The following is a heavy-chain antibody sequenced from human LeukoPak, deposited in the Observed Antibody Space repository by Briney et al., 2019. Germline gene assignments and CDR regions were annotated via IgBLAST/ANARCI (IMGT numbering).Heavy chain of an antibody. Sequence: GRSLRLSCAASGFTFDDYAMHWVRQAPGKGLEWVSGISWNSGSIGYADSVKGRFTISRDNAKNSLYLQMNSLRAEDTALYYCAKDIESWGQRTLVTVSS. CDR2: ISWNSGSI. J-gene: IGHJ4*02. V-gene: IGHV3-9*01. CDR3: AKDIES. CDR1: GFTFDDYA.